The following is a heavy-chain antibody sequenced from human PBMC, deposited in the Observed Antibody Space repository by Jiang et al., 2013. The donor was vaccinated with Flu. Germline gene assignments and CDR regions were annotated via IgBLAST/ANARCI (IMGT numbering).Heavy chain of an antibody. CDR2: INPNSGGT. D-gene: IGHD2-15*01. CDR3: ARVNRSHHRGICNWFDP. CDR1: GYTFTGYY. J-gene: IGHJ5*02. V-gene: IGHV1-2*02. Sequence: VQLVESGAEVKKPGAPVKVSCKASGYTFTGYYMHWVRQAPGQGLEWMGWINPNSGGTNYAQKFQGRVTMTRDTSISTAYMELSRLRSDDTAVYYCARVNRSHHRGICNWFDPWGQGTPGHRLL.